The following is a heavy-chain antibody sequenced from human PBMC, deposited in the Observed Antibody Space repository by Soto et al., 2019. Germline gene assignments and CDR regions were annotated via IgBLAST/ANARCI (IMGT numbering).Heavy chain of an antibody. Sequence: ASVKVSCKASDYTFTRYGISWVRQAPGQGLEWMGWISGYNGDTNYAQKFQGRVSMTIDTSTTTAYMELRSLRSDDTAVYYCAKNGQPPYYYCGLDFWGQGTKVTVSS. CDR2: ISGYNGDT. D-gene: IGHD2-8*01. V-gene: IGHV1-18*01. CDR3: AKNGQPPYYYCGLDF. CDR1: DYTFTRYG. J-gene: IGHJ6*01.